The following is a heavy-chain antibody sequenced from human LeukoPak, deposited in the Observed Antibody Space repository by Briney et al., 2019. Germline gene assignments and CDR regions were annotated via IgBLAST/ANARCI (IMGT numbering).Heavy chain of an antibody. V-gene: IGHV4-34*01. CDR2: INHSGST. D-gene: IGHD1-1*01. Sequence: SETLSLTCAVYGGSFSGYYWSWIRQPPGKGLEWIGEINHSGSTNYNPSLKSRVTISVDTSKNQFSLKLSSVTAADTAVYYCARGRVLQNYWGQGTLVTVSS. CDR3: ARGRVLQNY. J-gene: IGHJ4*02. CDR1: GGSFSGYY.